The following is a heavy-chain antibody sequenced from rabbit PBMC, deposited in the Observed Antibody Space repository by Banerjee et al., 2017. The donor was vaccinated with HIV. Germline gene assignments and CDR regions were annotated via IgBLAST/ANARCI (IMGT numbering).Heavy chain of an antibody. CDR1: GIDFSGYYY. CDR3: ARDSGGCDWLDL. CDR2: IYTGSGGT. J-gene: IGHJ5*01. Sequence: QSLEESGGDLVKPGASLTLTCTASGIDFSGYYYMCWVRQAPGKGLEWIGCIYTGSGGTYYASWAKGRFTISKTSSTTVTLQMTSLTAADTATYFCARDSGGCDWLDLWGQGTLVTDS. V-gene: IGHV1S40*01. D-gene: IGHD1-1*01.